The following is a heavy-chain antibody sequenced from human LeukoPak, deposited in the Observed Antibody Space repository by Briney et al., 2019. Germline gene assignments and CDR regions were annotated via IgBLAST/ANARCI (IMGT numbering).Heavy chain of an antibody. J-gene: IGHJ4*02. CDR1: GFTFSSYA. CDR3: AKVGFPGIAAAGVFDY. Sequence: GGSLRLSCAASGFTFSSYAMSWVRQAPGKGLEWVSAISGSGGSTYYADSVKGRFTTSRDNSKNTLYLQVNSLRAEDTAVYYCAKVGFPGIAAAGVFDYWGQGTLVTVSS. V-gene: IGHV3-23*01. CDR2: ISGSGGST. D-gene: IGHD6-13*01.